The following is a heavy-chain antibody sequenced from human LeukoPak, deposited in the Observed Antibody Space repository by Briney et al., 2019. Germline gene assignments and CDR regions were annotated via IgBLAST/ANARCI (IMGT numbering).Heavy chain of an antibody. D-gene: IGHD4-17*01. V-gene: IGHV3-21*01. Sequence: GGSLRLSCAASGFTFSSYSMNWVRQATGEGLEWVSSISSSSSYIYYADSVKGRFTISRDNAKNSLYLQMNSLRAEDTAVYYCATVTRAPFDYWGQGTLVTVSS. CDR2: ISSSSSYI. CDR1: GFTFSSYS. J-gene: IGHJ4*02. CDR3: ATVTRAPFDY.